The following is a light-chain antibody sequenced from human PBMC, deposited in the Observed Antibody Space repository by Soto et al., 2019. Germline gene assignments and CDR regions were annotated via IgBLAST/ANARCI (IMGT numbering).Light chain of an antibody. CDR1: SSDVGGYNY. V-gene: IGLV2-14*01. J-gene: IGLJ1*01. CDR3: SSYTRSSTV. CDR2: DVS. Sequence: QSALTQPASVSGSPAQSVTISCTGTSSDVGGYNYVSWYQQHPGKAPKLMIYDVSNRPSGVSNRFSGSKSGNTASLTISGLQAEDEADYYCSSYTRSSTVFGTGTKVTVL.